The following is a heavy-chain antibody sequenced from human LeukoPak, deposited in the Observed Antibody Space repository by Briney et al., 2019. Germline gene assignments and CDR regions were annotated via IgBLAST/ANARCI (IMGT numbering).Heavy chain of an antibody. D-gene: IGHD2-15*01. Sequence: PSETLSLTCTVSGGSISSSSYYWGWIRQPPGKGVEWIGSIYYSGSTYYNPSLKSRVTISVDTSKNQFSLKLSSVTAADTAVYYCARPVAAERGRYYYYMDVWGKGTTVTVSS. CDR2: IYYSGST. J-gene: IGHJ6*03. V-gene: IGHV4-39*01. CDR3: ARPVAAERGRYYYYMDV. CDR1: GGSISSSSYY.